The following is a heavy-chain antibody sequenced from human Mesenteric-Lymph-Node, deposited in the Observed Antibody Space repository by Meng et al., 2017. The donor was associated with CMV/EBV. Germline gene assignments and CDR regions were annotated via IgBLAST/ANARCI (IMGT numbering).Heavy chain of an antibody. CDR1: FRFTTYT. Sequence: FRFTTYTMNWIRQAPRKGLEWVSSISSSGSNKYYADSLKGRFTISRDNSKSSLYLQMNSLRVEDTAVYYCATGGGCTRTSCYYADYWGQGTLVTVSS. V-gene: IGHV3-21*01. CDR2: ISSSGSNK. D-gene: IGHD2-2*01. CDR3: ATGGGCTRTSCYYADY. J-gene: IGHJ4*02.